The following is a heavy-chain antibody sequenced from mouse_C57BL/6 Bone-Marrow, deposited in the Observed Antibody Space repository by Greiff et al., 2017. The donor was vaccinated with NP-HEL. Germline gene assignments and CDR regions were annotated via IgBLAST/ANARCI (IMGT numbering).Heavy chain of an antibody. CDR3: ARGQLRYIDY. Sequence: VKLQESGAELARPGASVKLSCKASGYTFTSYGISWVKQRTGQGLEWIGEIYPRSGNTYYNEKFKGKATLTADKSSSTAYMELRSLTSEDSAVYFCARGQLRYIDYWGQGTTLTVSS. CDR2: IYPRSGNT. V-gene: IGHV1-81*01. J-gene: IGHJ2*01. CDR1: GYTFTSYG. D-gene: IGHD3-2*02.